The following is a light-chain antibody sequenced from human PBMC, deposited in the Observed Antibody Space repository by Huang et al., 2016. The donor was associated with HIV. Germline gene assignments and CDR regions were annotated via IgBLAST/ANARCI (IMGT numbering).Light chain of an antibody. J-gene: IGKJ4*01. CDR3: QQTFSVPLT. CDR2: SAS. Sequence: DLQMTQSPSPLSASVGDRVTITCRASQSLNNYLNWYQQKPGKAPNLLIYSASTLQSGVPPRFSGGVSGTVFTLTISNLQPEDYATYYCQQTFSVPLTFGGGTKVEIK. CDR1: QSLNNY. V-gene: IGKV1-39*01.